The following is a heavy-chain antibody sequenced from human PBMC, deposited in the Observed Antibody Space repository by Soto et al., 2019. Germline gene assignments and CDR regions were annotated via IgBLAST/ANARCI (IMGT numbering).Heavy chain of an antibody. V-gene: IGHV1-69*13. CDR1: GGTFSSYA. CDR2: IIPIFGTA. D-gene: IGHD3-10*01. J-gene: IGHJ6*02. Sequence: GASGKDSCKASGGTFSSYAISWVRQAPGQGLEWMGGIIPIFGTANYAQKFQGRVTITADESTSTAYMELSRLRSEDTAVYYCAREETYYYGSGCYHTGGMDVWGQGTVVTVSS. CDR3: AREETYYYGSGCYHTGGMDV.